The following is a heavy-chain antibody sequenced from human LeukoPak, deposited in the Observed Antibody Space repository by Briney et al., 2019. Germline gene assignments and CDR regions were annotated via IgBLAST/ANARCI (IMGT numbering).Heavy chain of an antibody. CDR1: GFTFSSYG. J-gene: IGHJ4*02. V-gene: IGHV3-33*01. CDR2: IWYDGSNK. Sequence: GGSLRLSCAASGFTFSSYGMHWVRQAPGKGLEWVAAIWYDGSNKYYADSVKGRFTISRDNSKNTLYLQMNSLRAEDTAVYYCARDRGYSGYGYFDYWGQGTLVTVSS. D-gene: IGHD5-12*01. CDR3: ARDRGYSGYGYFDY.